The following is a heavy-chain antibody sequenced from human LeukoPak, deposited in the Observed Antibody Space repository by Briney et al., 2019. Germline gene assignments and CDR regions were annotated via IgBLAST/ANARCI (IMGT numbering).Heavy chain of an antibody. Sequence: KPSETLSLTCTASGGSVSSGSYYWSWIRQPPGKGLEWIGYIYYSGSTYYNPPLKSRVTISVDTSKNQFSLKLSSVTAADTAVYYCARVQLSKRYCSSTSCHGANFDYWGQGTLVTVSS. V-gene: IGHV4-61*01. J-gene: IGHJ4*02. D-gene: IGHD2-2*01. CDR2: IYYSGST. CDR3: ARVQLSKRYCSSTSCHGANFDY. CDR1: GGSVSSGSYY.